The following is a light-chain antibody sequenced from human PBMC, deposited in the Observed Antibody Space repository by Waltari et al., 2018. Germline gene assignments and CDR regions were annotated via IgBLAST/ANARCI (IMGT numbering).Light chain of an antibody. CDR3: QSADSSGTVV. V-gene: IGLV3-25*03. Sequence: SYELTQPPSVSVSPGQTARITCSGDALPKQYAYWYQQKPGQATVLVIYKDSEWPSVFPERFSGSSSGTTVTLTISGVQAEDEADYYCQSADSSGTVVFGGGTKLTVL. CDR2: KDS. CDR1: ALPKQY. J-gene: IGLJ2*01.